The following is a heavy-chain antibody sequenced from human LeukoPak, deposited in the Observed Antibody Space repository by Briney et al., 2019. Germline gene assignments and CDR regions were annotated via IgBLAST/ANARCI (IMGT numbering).Heavy chain of an antibody. CDR1: GGFISSYF. CDR3: ARDYIVETGVVAFDI. D-gene: IGHD5-12*01. V-gene: IGHV4-4*07. J-gene: IGHJ3*02. CDR2: IYDGGKT. Sequence: SETLSLTCSVSGGFISSYFWNWIRQPAGKGLEWVGHIYDGGKTNYNPSLRGRATISVDTSSNQFSLELRSVTAADTAVYYCARDYIVETGVVAFDIWGQGTMVSVSS.